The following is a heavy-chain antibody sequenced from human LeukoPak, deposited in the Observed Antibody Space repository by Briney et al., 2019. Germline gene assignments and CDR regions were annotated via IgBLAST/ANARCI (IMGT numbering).Heavy chain of an antibody. Sequence: PGGSLRLSGAASGFTFSSYAMSWVRQAPGKGLEWVSAIMGSGGSTYYADSVKGRFTISRDNSKNTLYLQMNSLRAEDTAVYYCAKSLDFWSGYYATLGYMDVWGKGTTVTVSS. CDR3: AKSLDFWSGYYATLGYMDV. J-gene: IGHJ6*03. CDR2: IMGSGGST. V-gene: IGHV3-23*01. CDR1: GFTFSSYA. D-gene: IGHD3-3*01.